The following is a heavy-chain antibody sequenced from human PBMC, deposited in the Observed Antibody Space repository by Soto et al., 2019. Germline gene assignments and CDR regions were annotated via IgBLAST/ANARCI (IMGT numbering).Heavy chain of an antibody. CDR1: GDSISSNSHY. D-gene: IGHD3-10*01. CDR3: ARAQGSGFLVS. V-gene: IGHV4-30-4*08. J-gene: IGHJ4*02. Sequence: SETLSLTCTVSGDSISSNSHYWGWIRQPPGKGLEWIGYIYYSGSTYYNPSLKSRVTISVDTSKNQFSLKLSSVTAADTAVYYCARAQGSGFLVSWGQGTLVTVSS. CDR2: IYYSGST.